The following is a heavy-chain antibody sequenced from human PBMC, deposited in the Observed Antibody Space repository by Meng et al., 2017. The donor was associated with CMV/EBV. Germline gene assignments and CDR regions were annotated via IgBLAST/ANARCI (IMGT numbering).Heavy chain of an antibody. D-gene: IGHD4-11*01. CDR2: INHSGST. Sequence: SETLSLTCAVYGGSFSAYYWSWIHQPPGKGLEWIGEINHSGSTNYNPSLKSRVTISVDTSKNQFSLKLSSVTAADTAVYYCARGSYSNYGGIVRNYFDYWGQGTLVTVSS. V-gene: IGHV4-34*01. CDR1: GGSFSAYY. CDR3: ARGSYSNYGGIVRNYFDY. J-gene: IGHJ4*02.